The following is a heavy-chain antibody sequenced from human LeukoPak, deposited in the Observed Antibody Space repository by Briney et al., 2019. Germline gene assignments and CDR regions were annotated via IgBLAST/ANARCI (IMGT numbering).Heavy chain of an antibody. Sequence: SETLSLTCTVSGGSISSSSYCWGWIRQPPGRGLEWIVRIYYSGSTYYNPSLKSRVTISVDTSKNQFSLKLSSVTAEDTAVYYCARQETYYDFWSGPKPFYYYYGMDVWGQGTTVTVSS. J-gene: IGHJ6*02. D-gene: IGHD3-3*01. CDR1: GGSISSSSYC. V-gene: IGHV4-39*01. CDR3: ARQETYYDFWSGPKPFYYYYGMDV. CDR2: IYYSGST.